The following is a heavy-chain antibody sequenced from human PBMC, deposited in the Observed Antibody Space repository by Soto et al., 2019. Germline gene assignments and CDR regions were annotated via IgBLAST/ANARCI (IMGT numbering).Heavy chain of an antibody. V-gene: IGHV3-21*01. D-gene: IGHD1-7*01. CDR1: GFTFSSYS. CDR2: ISYSSSDI. J-gene: IGHJ6*02. Sequence: GGSLRLSCAASGFTFSSYSMNWVRQAPGKGLEWVSSISYSSSDIYFADSVKGRFTMSRVNAENSLFLQMNSLRVEDTAVYCCARGYRISGSTRLGYYYYGMDVWGQGTTVTVSS. CDR3: ARGYRISGSTRLGYYYYGMDV.